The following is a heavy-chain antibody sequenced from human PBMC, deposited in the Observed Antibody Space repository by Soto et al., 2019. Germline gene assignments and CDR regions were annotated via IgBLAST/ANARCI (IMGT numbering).Heavy chain of an antibody. CDR3: ARAGGDYVYYYYYGMDV. Sequence: GSLRLSCAASGFTFSSYWMSWVRQAPGKGLEWVANIKQDGSEKYYVDSVKGRFTISRDNAKNSLYLQMNSLRAEDTAVYYCARAGGDYVYYYYYGMDVWGQVTTVTVSS. D-gene: IGHD4-17*01. CDR2: IKQDGSEK. CDR1: GFTFSSYW. J-gene: IGHJ6*02. V-gene: IGHV3-7*01.